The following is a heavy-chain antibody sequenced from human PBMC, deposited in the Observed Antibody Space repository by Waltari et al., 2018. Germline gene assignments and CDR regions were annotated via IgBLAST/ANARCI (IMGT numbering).Heavy chain of an antibody. CDR3: ARYQERRDAFDF. Sequence: QVHLQEWGPGLVKPSETLSLTCAVSGCSMSGHYWSWIRQPAAKGLEWIGGVFHSGRTNYNPSLKSRVSMSIDTSKGQVSLHLTSVTAADTAVYYCARYQERRDAFDFWGKGTMVTVSS. CDR1: GCSMSGHY. D-gene: IGHD1-1*01. V-gene: IGHV4-4*07. CDR2: VFHSGRT. J-gene: IGHJ3*01.